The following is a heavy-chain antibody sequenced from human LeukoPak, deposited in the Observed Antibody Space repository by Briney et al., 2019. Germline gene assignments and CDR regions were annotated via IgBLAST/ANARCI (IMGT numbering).Heavy chain of an antibody. CDR3: ARGISRGSHEAWPVEDAFDI. Sequence: SQTLSLTCAISGDSVSSNSAAWNWIRQSPSRGLEWLGRTYYRSKWYNDYAVSVKSRITINPDTSKNQFSLQLNSVTPEDTAVYYCARGISRGSHEAWPVEDAFDIWGQGTMVTVSS. J-gene: IGHJ3*02. CDR1: GDSVSSNSAA. CDR2: TYYRSKWYN. V-gene: IGHV6-1*01. D-gene: IGHD1-26*01.